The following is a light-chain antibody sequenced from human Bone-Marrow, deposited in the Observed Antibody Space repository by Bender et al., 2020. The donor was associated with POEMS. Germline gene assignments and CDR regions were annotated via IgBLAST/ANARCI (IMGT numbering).Light chain of an antibody. CDR2: EVR. V-gene: IGLV2-14*02. J-gene: IGLJ3*02. CDR3: QSYDNSLGGWV. Sequence: QSALTQPASVSGSPGQSITISCTGTSSDVASYNVVSWYQQHPGKAPKLIIFEVRQRPSGVPDRFSGSKSGTSASLAITGLQAEDEGDYYCQSYDNSLGGWVFGGGTKLTVL. CDR1: SSDVASYNV.